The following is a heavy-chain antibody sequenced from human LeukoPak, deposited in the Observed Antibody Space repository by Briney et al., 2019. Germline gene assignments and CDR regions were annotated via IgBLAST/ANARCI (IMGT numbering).Heavy chain of an antibody. D-gene: IGHD3-10*01. V-gene: IGHV3-30-3*01. Sequence: QSGGSLRLSCAASGFTFSSYAMHWVRQAPGKGLEWVAVISYDGSNKYYADSVKGRFTISRDNSKNTLYLQMNSLRAEDTAVYYCAKASLNSDSGNYDNEVTYWGQGTLVTVST. CDR2: ISYDGSNK. CDR1: GFTFSSYA. CDR3: AKASLNSDSGNYDNEVTY. J-gene: IGHJ4*02.